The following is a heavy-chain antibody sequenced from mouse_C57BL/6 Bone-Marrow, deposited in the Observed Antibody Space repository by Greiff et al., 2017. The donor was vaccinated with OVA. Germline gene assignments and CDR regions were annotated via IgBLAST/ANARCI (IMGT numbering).Heavy chain of an antibody. Sequence: QVQLQQPGAELVRPGSSVKLSCKASGYTFTSYWMHWVKQRPIQGLEWIGNIDPSDSETHYNQKFKDKATLTVDKSSSTAYMQLSSLTSEDSAVYYCARYDYDGSYFDYWGKGTTLTVSS. CDR1: GYTFTSYW. CDR3: ARYDYDGSYFDY. CDR2: IDPSDSET. V-gene: IGHV1-52*01. J-gene: IGHJ2*01. D-gene: IGHD2-4*01.